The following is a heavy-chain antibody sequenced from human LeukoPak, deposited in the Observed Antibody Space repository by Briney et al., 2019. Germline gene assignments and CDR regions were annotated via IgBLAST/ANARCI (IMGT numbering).Heavy chain of an antibody. J-gene: IGHJ4*02. V-gene: IGHV3-30*02. CDR1: GFTFSSYG. D-gene: IGHD3-10*01. CDR2: IRYDGSNK. CDR3: AKDLTAGSGSYYTFFDY. Sequence: GGSLRRYCAASGFTFSSYGMHWVRQAPGKGLEWVAFIRYDGSNKYYADSVKGRFTISRDNSKNTLYLQMNSLRAEDTAVYYCAKDLTAGSGSYYTFFDYWGQGTLVTVSS.